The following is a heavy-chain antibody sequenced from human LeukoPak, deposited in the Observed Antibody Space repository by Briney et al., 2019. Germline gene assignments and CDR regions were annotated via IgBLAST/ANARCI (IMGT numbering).Heavy chain of an antibody. CDR3: AKSIVTMIVVPPVGY. V-gene: IGHV3-23*01. J-gene: IGHJ4*02. D-gene: IGHD3-22*01. CDR1: GFTFSSDA. Sequence: GGSLRLSCAASGFTFSSDAMSWVRQAAGKGLEWASAISGSGGSTYYAGSVKGRFTISRDNSKNTLYLQMNSLRAEDTAVYYCAKSIVTMIVVPPVGYWGQGTLVTVSS. CDR2: ISGSGGST.